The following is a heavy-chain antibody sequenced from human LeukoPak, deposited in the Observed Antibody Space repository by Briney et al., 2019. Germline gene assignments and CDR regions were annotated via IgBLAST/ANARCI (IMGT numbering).Heavy chain of an antibody. J-gene: IGHJ4*02. Sequence: GGSLRLSCTASGFTFSTYGMHWVRQAPGKGLEWVTLISYDGSTKYYSDSVKGRFTLSRDNSKNTLYLQMNSLRAEDTAVYYCAKGKAYYYDSSGHRYFDYWGQGTLVTVSS. D-gene: IGHD3-22*01. CDR1: GFTFSTYG. CDR3: AKGKAYYYDSSGHRYFDY. V-gene: IGHV3-30*18. CDR2: ISYDGSTK.